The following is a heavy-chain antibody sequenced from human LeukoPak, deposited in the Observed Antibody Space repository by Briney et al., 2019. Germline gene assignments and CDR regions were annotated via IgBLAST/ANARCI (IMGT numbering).Heavy chain of an antibody. CDR2: IYYSGST. J-gene: IGHJ4*02. D-gene: IGHD2-21*02. CDR3: ARRAFVAVTASGYFDY. V-gene: IGHV4-39*01. CDR1: GGSISSSSYY. Sequence: SETLSLTCTVSGGSISSSSYYWGWIRQPPGKGLEWIGSIYYSGSTYYNPSLKSRVTISVDTSKNQFSLKLSSVTAADTAVYYCARRAFVAVTASGYFDYWGQGTLVTVSS.